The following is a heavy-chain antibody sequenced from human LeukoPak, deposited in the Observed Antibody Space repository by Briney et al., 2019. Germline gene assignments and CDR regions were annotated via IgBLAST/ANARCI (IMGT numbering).Heavy chain of an antibody. J-gene: IGHJ4*02. V-gene: IGHV1-18*04. CDR2: ISAYNGNT. CDR3: ARDYIVVVPAALDY. Sequence: GASVKVSCKASGYTFTSYGISWVRQAPGQGLEWMGWISAYNGNTNYAQKLQGRVTMTTDTSTSTAYMELRGLRSDDTAVYYCARDYIVVVPAALDYWGQGTLVTVSS. D-gene: IGHD2-2*01. CDR1: GYTFTSYG.